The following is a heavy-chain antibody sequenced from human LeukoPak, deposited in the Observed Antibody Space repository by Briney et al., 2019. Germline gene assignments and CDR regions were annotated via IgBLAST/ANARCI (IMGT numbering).Heavy chain of an antibody. J-gene: IGHJ3*02. CDR2: INPNSGGT. CDR1: GYTFTGYY. V-gene: IGHV1-2*02. Sequence: ASVKVSCKASGYTFTGYYMHWVRQAPGQGLEWMGWINPNSGGTNYAQKLQGRVTMTRDTSISTAYMELSRLRSDDTAAYYCARTYCSSTSCYASHAFDIWGQGTMVTVSS. D-gene: IGHD2-2*01. CDR3: ARTYCSSTSCYASHAFDI.